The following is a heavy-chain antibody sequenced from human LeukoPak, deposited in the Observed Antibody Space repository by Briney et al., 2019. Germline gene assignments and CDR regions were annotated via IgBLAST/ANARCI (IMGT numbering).Heavy chain of an antibody. D-gene: IGHD6-19*01. Sequence: SVKVSCKASGGTFSSYAISWVRQAPGQGLEWMGGIIPIFGTANYAQKFQGRVTITADESTSTAYMELSSLRSEDTAVYYCARARGIAVAGKGGFDYWGQGTLVTVSS. CDR3: ARARGIAVAGKGGFDY. V-gene: IGHV1-69*13. CDR2: IIPIFGTA. J-gene: IGHJ4*02. CDR1: GGTFSSYA.